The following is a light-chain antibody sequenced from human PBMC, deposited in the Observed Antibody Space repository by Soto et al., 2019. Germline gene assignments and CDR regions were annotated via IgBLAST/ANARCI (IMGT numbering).Light chain of an antibody. CDR2: DVS. Sequence: QSALTQPASVSGSPGQSITISCTGTSSDVGGYNYVSWYQQHPGKAPKLMIYDVSNRPSGVSNRFSGSKSGNTASLTISGLQPEDDADYYCCSYTSSSTLVFGGGTKLTVL. CDR3: CSYTSSSTLV. J-gene: IGLJ2*01. V-gene: IGLV2-14*01. CDR1: SSDVGGYNY.